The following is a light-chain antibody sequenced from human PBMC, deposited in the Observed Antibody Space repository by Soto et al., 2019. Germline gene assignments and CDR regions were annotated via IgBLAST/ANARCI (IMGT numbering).Light chain of an antibody. Sequence: EVVLTQSPATLSLSPGERATLSCRASQNVRTFLDWYQQKPGQAPRLLSYGASNRATGIPARFSGSGSRTDFTLTISSLEPEDFAVYYCQQHSHWPPWTFGQGTRVEIK. J-gene: IGKJ1*01. V-gene: IGKV3-11*01. CDR2: GAS. CDR3: QQHSHWPPWT. CDR1: QNVRTF.